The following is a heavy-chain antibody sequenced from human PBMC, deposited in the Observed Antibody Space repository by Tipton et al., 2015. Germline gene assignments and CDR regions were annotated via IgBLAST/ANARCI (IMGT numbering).Heavy chain of an antibody. J-gene: IGHJ6*02. CDR1: GGSVNSANYY. CDR2: ISYSGST. Sequence: TLSLTCTVSGGSVNSANYYWSWIRQPPGKGLEWIGYISYSGSTHYNPSFKSRVAISVDTSKNQFSLTLNSVTAADTAVYYCARDLEYGMDVWGQGTTVTVSS. D-gene: IGHD5-24*01. V-gene: IGHV4-61*01. CDR3: ARDLEYGMDV.